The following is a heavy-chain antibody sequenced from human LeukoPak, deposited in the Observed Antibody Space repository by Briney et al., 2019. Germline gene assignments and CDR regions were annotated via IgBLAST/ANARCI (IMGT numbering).Heavy chain of an antibody. Sequence: ASVKVSCKASGYTFTSYGISWVRQAPGQGLEWMGWISAYNGNTNYAQKHQGRVTMTTDTSTSTAYMELRSLRSDDTAVYYCARTKLVNYYYYMDVWGKGTTVTVSS. J-gene: IGHJ6*03. CDR1: GYTFTSYG. CDR2: ISAYNGNT. CDR3: ARTKLVNYYYYMDV. D-gene: IGHD6-13*01. V-gene: IGHV1-18*01.